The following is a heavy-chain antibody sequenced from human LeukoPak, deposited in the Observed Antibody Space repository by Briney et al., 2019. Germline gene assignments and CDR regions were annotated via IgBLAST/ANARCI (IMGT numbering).Heavy chain of an antibody. J-gene: IGHJ4*02. V-gene: IGHV1-8*02. CDR3: ARGLRLRYYYDSSGYTFGY. CDR1: GGTFSSYA. D-gene: IGHD3-22*01. Sequence: ASVKVSCKASGGTFSSYAINWVRQATGQGLEWMGWMNPNSGNTGYAQKFQGRVTMTRNTSISTAYMELSSLRSEDTAVYYCARGLRLRYYYDSSGYTFGYWGQGTLVTVSS. CDR2: MNPNSGNT.